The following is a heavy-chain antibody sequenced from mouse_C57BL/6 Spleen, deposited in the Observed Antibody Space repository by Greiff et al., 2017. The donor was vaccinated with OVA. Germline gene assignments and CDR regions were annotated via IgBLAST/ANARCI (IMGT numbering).Heavy chain of an antibody. CDR3: TRGGTLNWDYFDY. J-gene: IGHJ2*01. Sequence: EVKVEESGGGLVQPGGSMKLSCAASGFTFSDAWMDWVRQSPEKGLEWVAEIRNKANNHATYYAESVKGRFTISRDDSKSSVYLQMNSLRAEDTGIYYSTRGGTLNWDYFDYWGQGTTLTVSS. CDR2: IRNKANNHAT. CDR1: GFTFSDAW. D-gene: IGHD4-1*01. V-gene: IGHV6-6*01.